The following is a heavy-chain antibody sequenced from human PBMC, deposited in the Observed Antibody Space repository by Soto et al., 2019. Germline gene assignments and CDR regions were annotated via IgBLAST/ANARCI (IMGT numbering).Heavy chain of an antibody. CDR1: GGTFGSYT. V-gene: IGHV1-69*01. D-gene: IGHD3-10*01. J-gene: IGHJ1*01. CDR2: IIPISGSA. Sequence: QVQLVQSGADLKKPGSSVKVSCKASGGTFGSYTVGWVRQAPGQGLEWMGGIIPISGSASYAQKFQGRVTITADESTAYMELSSLTSKDTAVYYCASRYYLPLPAGGSGDTEFFLHWGQGTLVTVSS. CDR3: ASRYYLPLPAGGSGDTEFFLH.